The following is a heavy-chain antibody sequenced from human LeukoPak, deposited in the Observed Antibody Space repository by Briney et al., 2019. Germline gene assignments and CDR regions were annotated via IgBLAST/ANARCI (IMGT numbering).Heavy chain of an antibody. J-gene: IGHJ4*01. Sequence: PGGSLRLSCEVSGFTLSDYHMSWIRQAPGKGLEWVSQISSSAYTMHHANSVKGRFTISRDNAKNSLSLQMNSLRADDTAVYYCARLNGHYSRGVDYWGQGTLVTVSS. CDR1: GFTLSDYH. CDR3: ARLNGHYSRGVDY. V-gene: IGHV3-11*01. CDR2: ISSSAYTM. D-gene: IGHD2-15*01.